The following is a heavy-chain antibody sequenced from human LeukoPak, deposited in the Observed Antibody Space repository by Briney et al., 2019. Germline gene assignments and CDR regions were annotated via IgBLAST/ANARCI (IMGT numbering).Heavy chain of an antibody. V-gene: IGHV3-30*04. D-gene: IGHD3-10*01. CDR2: VSYDGTDN. Sequence: PGGSLRLSCAASGFTFSDYAMHWVRQAPGKGLQWVGVVSYDGTDNFYADSVKGRFTISRDNSKNTLSLQMNSLRGDDTAVYYCARDKYYNSGSPPDHWGQGTLVTVSS. CDR3: ARDKYYNSGSPPDH. J-gene: IGHJ4*02. CDR1: GFTFSDYA.